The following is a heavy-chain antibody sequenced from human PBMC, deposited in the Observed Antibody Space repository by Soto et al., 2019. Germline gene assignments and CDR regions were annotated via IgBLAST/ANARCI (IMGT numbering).Heavy chain of an antibody. CDR2: ISAYTGNT. D-gene: IGHD4-17*01. J-gene: IGHJ4*02. CDR1: GYIFNSFG. V-gene: IGHV1-18*01. Sequence: QVQLVQSGGEVKKPGASVKVSCKASGYIFNSFGISWVRQAPGQGLEWMGWISAYTGNTKYAQNFQGRVTMTTDTSTSTAYKGLRSLRSDDTAVYYWARRWTTGENGQWGQGTLVTVSS. CDR3: ARRWTTGENGQ.